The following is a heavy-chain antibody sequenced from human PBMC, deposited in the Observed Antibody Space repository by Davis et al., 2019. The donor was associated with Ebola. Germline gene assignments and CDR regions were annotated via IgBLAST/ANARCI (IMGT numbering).Heavy chain of an antibody. V-gene: IGHV3-74*01. CDR2: INSDGSTT. CDR3: ARVWGLLGILDY. Sequence: GESLKISCAASGFTFSISGMHWVRQAPGKGLVWVSRINSDGSTTNYADSVKGRFTVSRDNAKNTLYLQMHGLKTEDTAVYYCARVWGLLGILDYWGQGTPVTVSS. J-gene: IGHJ4*02. CDR1: GFTFSISG. D-gene: IGHD3-16*01.